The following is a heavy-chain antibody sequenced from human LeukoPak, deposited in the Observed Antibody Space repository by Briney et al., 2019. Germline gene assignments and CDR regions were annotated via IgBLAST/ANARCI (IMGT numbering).Heavy chain of an antibody. CDR2: ISGSGGST. CDR3: ARHRTGDYFDY. J-gene: IGHJ4*02. D-gene: IGHD1-14*01. Sequence: PGGSLRLSCAASGFTFSSYAMSWVRQAPGKGLEWVSAISGSGGSTYYADSVKGRFTISRDNAKNSLYLQMNSLRAEDTAVYYCARHRTGDYFDYWGQGTLVTVSS. V-gene: IGHV3-23*01. CDR1: GFTFSSYA.